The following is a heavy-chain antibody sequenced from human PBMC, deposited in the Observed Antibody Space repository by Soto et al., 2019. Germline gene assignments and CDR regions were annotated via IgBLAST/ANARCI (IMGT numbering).Heavy chain of an antibody. CDR1: VVSSGSPTHY. J-gene: IGHJ4*02. CDR2: IYYSGTT. D-gene: IGHD6-19*01. CDR3: SILMVNMAGFPEX. V-gene: IGHV4-39*01. Sequence: EPLSLTFTVSVVSSGSPTHYLGGIRQRTGKGLELIGTIYYSGTTYYYPSPQSRVSMSVDTSKNQFSLRLASVTAADTAFYYCSILMVNMAGFPEXWCQGTTATVS.